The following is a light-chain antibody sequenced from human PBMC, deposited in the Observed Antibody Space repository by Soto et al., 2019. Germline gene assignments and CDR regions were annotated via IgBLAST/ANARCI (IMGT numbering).Light chain of an antibody. CDR1: SNNVGRYNL. V-gene: IGLV2-23*01. CDR3: CSYAGDNRGV. J-gene: IGLJ2*01. CDR2: EAS. Sequence: ALTRPASVSGSPGQSITISCTGTSNNVGRYNLVSWYQQHPGKAPKLMIYEASKRPSGVSNRFSASKSGNTASLTISGVQAEDEADYYCCSYAGDNRGVFGGGAKVTVL.